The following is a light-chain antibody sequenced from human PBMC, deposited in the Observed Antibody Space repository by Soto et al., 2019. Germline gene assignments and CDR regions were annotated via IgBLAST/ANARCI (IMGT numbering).Light chain of an antibody. CDR2: NNN. V-gene: IGLV1-44*01. CDR1: SSNIGTNT. J-gene: IGLJ1*01. Sequence: QSVLTQPPSASGTPGQRVTISCSGSSSNIGTNTVNWYQQLPGTAPKLLIYNNNQRPSGVPDRFSGSKSGTSASLAISGLXSDIEAVYYCAAWDDSLNGYVFGIGTKVTVL. CDR3: AAWDDSLNGYV.